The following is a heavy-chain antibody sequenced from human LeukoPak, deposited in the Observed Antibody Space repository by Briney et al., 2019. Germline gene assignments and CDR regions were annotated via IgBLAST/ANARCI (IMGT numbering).Heavy chain of an antibody. Sequence: ASVKVSCKASGYTFTGYYMHWVRQAPGQGLEWMGWINPNSGGTNYAQKFQGRVTMTRDTSISTAYMELSRLRSDDTAVYYCARDVWGYCSSTSCPNWFDPWGQGTLVTVSS. CDR2: INPNSGGT. J-gene: IGHJ5*02. D-gene: IGHD2-2*01. V-gene: IGHV1-2*02. CDR1: GYTFTGYY. CDR3: ARDVWGYCSSTSCPNWFDP.